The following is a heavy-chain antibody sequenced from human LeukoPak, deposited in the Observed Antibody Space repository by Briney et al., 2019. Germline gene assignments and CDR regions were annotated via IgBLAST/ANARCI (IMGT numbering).Heavy chain of an antibody. CDR3: ARVGAFDAFDI. CDR1: GYIFTGYY. CDR2: INPNSGGT. J-gene: IGHJ3*02. V-gene: IGHV1-2*02. Sequence: ASVKVSCKASGYIFTGYYMHWVRQAPGQGLEWMGWINPNSGGTNYAQKFQGRVTMTGDTSISTGYMELSRLRSDDTAVYYCARVGAFDAFDIWGQGTMVTVSS. D-gene: IGHD1-26*01.